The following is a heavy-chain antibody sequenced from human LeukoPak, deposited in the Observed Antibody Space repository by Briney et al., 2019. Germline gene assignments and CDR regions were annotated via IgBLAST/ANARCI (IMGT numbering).Heavy chain of an antibody. CDR3: ARSDDPRERGGYYPVDY. D-gene: IGHD3-22*01. J-gene: IGHJ4*02. CDR2: ISSSSSTI. V-gene: IGHV3-48*04. Sequence: PGGSLRLSCAASGFTFSSYSMNWVRQAPGKGLEWVSYISSSSSTIYYADSVKGRFTISRDNAKNSLYLQMNSLRAEDTAVYYCARSDDPRERGGYYPVDYWGQGTLVTVSS. CDR1: GFTFSSYS.